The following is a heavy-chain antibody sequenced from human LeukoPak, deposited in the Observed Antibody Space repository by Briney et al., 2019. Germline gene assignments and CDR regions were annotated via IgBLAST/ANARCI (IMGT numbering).Heavy chain of an antibody. J-gene: IGHJ3*02. CDR1: GYTFTSYG. Sequence: ASVKVSCKASGYTFTSYGISWVRQAPGQGLEWMGWISAYNGNTNYAQKLQGRVTMTTDTSTSTAYMELRSLRSDDTAVYYCARIKGRDTYYDFWSGYSFRAFDIWGQGTMVTVSS. D-gene: IGHD3-3*01. CDR3: ARIKGRDTYYDFWSGYSFRAFDI. CDR2: ISAYNGNT. V-gene: IGHV1-18*01.